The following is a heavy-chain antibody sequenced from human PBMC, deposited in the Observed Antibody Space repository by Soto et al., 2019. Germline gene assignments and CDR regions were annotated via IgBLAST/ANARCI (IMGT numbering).Heavy chain of an antibody. CDR2: INPNSGGT. D-gene: IGHD6-19*01. Sequence: QVQLVQSGAEVKKPGASVKVSCKASGYTFTGYYMHWVRQAPGQGLEWMGWINPNSGGTNYAQKFQGWVTMTRDTSSSTAYMELSRLRSDDTAVYYCARDLAAGRVYGMDVWGQGTTVTVSS. J-gene: IGHJ6*02. V-gene: IGHV1-2*04. CDR1: GYTFTGYY. CDR3: ARDLAAGRVYGMDV.